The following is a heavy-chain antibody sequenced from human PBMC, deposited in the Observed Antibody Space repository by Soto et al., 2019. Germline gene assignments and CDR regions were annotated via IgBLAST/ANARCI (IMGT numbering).Heavy chain of an antibody. J-gene: IGHJ6*02. CDR1: GGTFSSYA. CDR2: IIPISDTT. CDR3: ARSQGSSTSLENYYYYYYGMDV. D-gene: IGHD2-2*01. Sequence: QVQLVQSGAEVKKPGSSVKVSCKASGGTFSSYAISWVRQAPGQGLEWMGGIIPISDTTNYAEKFQGRVKITTDESTSTAYMALSSLRSEDTAVYYWARSQGSSTSLENYYYYYYGMDVWGQGTTVTVSS. V-gene: IGHV1-69*01.